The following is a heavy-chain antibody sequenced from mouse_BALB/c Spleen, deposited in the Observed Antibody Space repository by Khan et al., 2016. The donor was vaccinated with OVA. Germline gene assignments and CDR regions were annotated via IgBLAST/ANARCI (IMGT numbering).Heavy chain of an antibody. D-gene: IGHD1-1*01. CDR1: GYTFTSFW. J-gene: IGHJ3*01. V-gene: IGHV1S127*01. Sequence: QVQLQQSGPELVRPGASVKMSCKASGYTFTSFWIHWVKQRPGQGLEWIGMIDPSKSETRLNQKFKDKATLNVDKSSNTAYLQLSRLTSEDSAVYYGARGGYGSPFAYWGQVTLVTVSA. CDR2: IDPSKSET. CDR3: ARGGYGSPFAY.